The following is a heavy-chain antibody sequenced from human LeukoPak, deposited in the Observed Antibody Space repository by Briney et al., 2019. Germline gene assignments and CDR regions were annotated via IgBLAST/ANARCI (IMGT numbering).Heavy chain of an antibody. D-gene: IGHD5-24*01. CDR2: IYYRGTT. J-gene: IGHJ4*02. CDR3: ARNRDGYNSFDY. CDR1: GGSIGGHNYF. V-gene: IGHV4-39*07. Sequence: SETLSLTCTVSGGSIGGHNYFWGWIRQPPGKGLEWIGSIYYRGTTYYNPSLKSRVAMSVDTSKNQFSLNLSSVTAADTAVYYCARNRDGYNSFDYWGQGTLVTVSS.